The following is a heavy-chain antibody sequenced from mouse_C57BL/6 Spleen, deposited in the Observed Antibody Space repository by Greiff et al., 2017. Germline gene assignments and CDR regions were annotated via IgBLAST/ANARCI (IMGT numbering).Heavy chain of an antibody. Sequence: EVKLMESGGDLVKPGGSLKLSCAASGFTFSSYGMSWVRQTPDKRLEWVATISSGGSYTYYPDSVKGRFTISRDNAKNTLYLQMSSLKSEDTAMYYCARQYDGFDYWGQGTTLTVSS. CDR1: GFTFSSYG. J-gene: IGHJ2*01. CDR3: ARQYDGFDY. V-gene: IGHV5-6*01. CDR2: ISSGGSYT. D-gene: IGHD2-14*01.